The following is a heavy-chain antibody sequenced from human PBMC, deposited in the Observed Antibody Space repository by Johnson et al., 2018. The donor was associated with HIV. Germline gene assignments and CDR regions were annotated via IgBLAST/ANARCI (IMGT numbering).Heavy chain of an antibody. Sequence: QVQLVESGGGVVQPGRSLRLSCAASGFTFSTYGMHWVRQAPGKGLGWVAFISYDGSYKYYADSVKGRFTISRDNSNNILYLQMNSLRVEDTAVYYCAKVAVATAAGGVALDIWGPGTMVTVS. CDR2: ISYDGSYK. CDR1: GFTFSTYG. J-gene: IGHJ3*02. D-gene: IGHD6-13*01. CDR3: AKVAVATAAGGVALDI. V-gene: IGHV3-30*18.